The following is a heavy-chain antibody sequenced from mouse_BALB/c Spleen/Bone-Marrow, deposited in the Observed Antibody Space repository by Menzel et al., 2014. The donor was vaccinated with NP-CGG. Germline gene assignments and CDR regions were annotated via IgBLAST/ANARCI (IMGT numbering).Heavy chain of an antibody. Sequence: EVMLVESGGGLVQPGGSRKLSCAASGFTFSSFGMHWVRQAPEKGLEWVAYISSGSSTIYYADTVKGRFTISRDNPKNTLFLQMTSPRSEDTAMYYCARRGALITHYYAMDYWGQGTSVTVSS. CDR2: ISSGSSTI. J-gene: IGHJ4*01. CDR3: ARRGALITHYYAMDY. D-gene: IGHD2-4*01. CDR1: GFTFSSFG. V-gene: IGHV5-17*02.